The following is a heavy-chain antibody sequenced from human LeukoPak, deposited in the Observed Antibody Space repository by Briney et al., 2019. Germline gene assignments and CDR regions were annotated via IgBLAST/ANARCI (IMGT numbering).Heavy chain of an antibody. V-gene: IGHV3-20*04. CDR2: INWNGGSV. Sequence: PSETLSLTCTVSGGSISSYYWSWVRQAPGKGLEWVSGINWNGGSVGYADSVQGRFTISRDNAKNSLYLQMNSLGGEDTAFYYCARVLAASGTSDYWGQGTLVTVSS. D-gene: IGHD6-13*01. CDR1: GGSISSYY. CDR3: ARVLAASGTSDY. J-gene: IGHJ4*02.